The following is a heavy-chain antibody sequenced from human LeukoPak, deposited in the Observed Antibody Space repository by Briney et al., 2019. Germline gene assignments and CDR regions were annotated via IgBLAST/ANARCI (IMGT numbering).Heavy chain of an antibody. CDR3: ASSTTSGPYYYDSSGYVY. CDR1: GFTFSGYS. J-gene: IGHJ4*02. Sequence: GGSLRLSCAASGFTFSGYSMTWVRQAPGKGLEWVSSISSSSSYIYYADSVKGRFTISRDNAKNSLYLQMNSLRAEDTAVYYCASSTTSGPYYYDSSGYVYWGQGTLVTVSS. V-gene: IGHV3-21*01. D-gene: IGHD3-22*01. CDR2: ISSSSSYI.